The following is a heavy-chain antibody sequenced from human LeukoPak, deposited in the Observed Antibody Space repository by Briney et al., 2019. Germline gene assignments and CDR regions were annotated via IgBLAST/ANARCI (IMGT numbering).Heavy chain of an antibody. D-gene: IGHD6-13*01. Sequence: SETLSLTCTVSGGSISSSSCYWGWIRQPPGKGLEWIGSIYYSGSTYYNPSLKSRVTISVDTSKNQFSLKLSSVTAADTAVYYCARHVGRIAAAGISEPFDYWGQGTLVTVSS. V-gene: IGHV4-39*01. J-gene: IGHJ4*02. CDR2: IYYSGST. CDR1: GGSISSSSCY. CDR3: ARHVGRIAAAGISEPFDY.